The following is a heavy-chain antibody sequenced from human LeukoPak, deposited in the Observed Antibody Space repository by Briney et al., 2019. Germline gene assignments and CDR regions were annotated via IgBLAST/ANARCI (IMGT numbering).Heavy chain of an antibody. CDR1: GFTVRCNY. CDR3: AKDRYSGCSGPEY. J-gene: IGHJ4*02. CDR2: IYSGGST. V-gene: IGHV3-53*01. D-gene: IGHD1-26*01. Sequence: GGSLRLSCAVSGFTVRCNYMSWVRQAPGKGLEWVSVIYSGGSTYYADSVKGRFTISRDNSKNTLYVQMNSLRAEDTALYYCAKDRYSGCSGPEYWGQGTLVTVSS.